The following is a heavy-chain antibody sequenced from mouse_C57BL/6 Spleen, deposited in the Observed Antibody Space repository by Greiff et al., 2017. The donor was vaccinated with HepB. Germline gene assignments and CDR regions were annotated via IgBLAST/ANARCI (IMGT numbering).Heavy chain of an antibody. Sequence: VQLQQSGPELVKPGASVKMSCKASGYTFTDYNMHWVKQSHGKSLEWIGYINPNNGGTSYNQKFKGKATLTVNKSSSTAYMELRSLTSEDSAVYYCARTGTAQATGAWFAYWGQGTLVTVSA. J-gene: IGHJ3*01. CDR1: GYTFTDYN. CDR3: ARTGTAQATGAWFAY. D-gene: IGHD3-2*02. V-gene: IGHV1-22*01. CDR2: INPNNGGT.